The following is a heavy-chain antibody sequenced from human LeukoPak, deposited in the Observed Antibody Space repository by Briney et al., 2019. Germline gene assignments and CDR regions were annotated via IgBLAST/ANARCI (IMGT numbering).Heavy chain of an antibody. CDR3: AREAITIFGVVRTQTTYGPHRFDL. CDR2: IIPIFGTA. J-gene: IGHJ5*02. D-gene: IGHD3-3*01. Sequence: HRASVKVSCKASGGTFSSYANSWVRQAPGQGLEWVGGIIPIFGTANYAQKFQGRVTITADKSTSTAYMELSSLRSEDTAVYYCAREAITIFGVVRTQTTYGPHRFDLWGQGTLVTVSS. V-gene: IGHV1-69*06. CDR1: GGTFSSYA.